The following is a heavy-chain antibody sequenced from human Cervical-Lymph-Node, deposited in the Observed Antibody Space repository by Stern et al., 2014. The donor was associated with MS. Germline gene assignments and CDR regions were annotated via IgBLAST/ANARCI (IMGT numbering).Heavy chain of an antibody. CDR2: IYYSGST. CDR1: GGSISSGGYY. CDR3: ASASTGTTGS. J-gene: IGHJ5*02. D-gene: IGHD1-1*01. Sequence: QVQLVESGPGLVRPSQTLSLTCTVSGGSISSGGYYWGWVRPHPTEGLEWIGYIYYSGSTYYNPSLKSRVTISVDTSKNQFSLNLSSVTAADTAVYYCASASTGTTGSWGQGTLVTVSS. V-gene: IGHV4-31*03.